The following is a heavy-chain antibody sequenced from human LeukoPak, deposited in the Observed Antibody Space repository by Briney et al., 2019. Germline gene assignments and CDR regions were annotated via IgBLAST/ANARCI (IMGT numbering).Heavy chain of an antibody. CDR1: GYTFTGYY. J-gene: IGHJ4*02. D-gene: IGHD3-22*01. CDR3: ARSDSSGYYPLDY. Sequence: ASVKVSCKASGYTFTGYYMHWVRQAPGQGLEWMGWINPNSGGTNYAQKFQGRVTMTRDTSISTAYMELSRLRSDDTAVYYCARSDSSGYYPLDYWGQGTLVTVSS. CDR2: INPNSGGT. V-gene: IGHV1-2*02.